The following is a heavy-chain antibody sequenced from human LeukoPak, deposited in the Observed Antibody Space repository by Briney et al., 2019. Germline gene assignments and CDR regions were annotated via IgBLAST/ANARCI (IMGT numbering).Heavy chain of an antibody. CDR3: ASRDGYNSDFDY. J-gene: IGHJ4*02. Sequence: SVTVSCKASGGTFSSYAISWVRQAPGQGLEWMGGIIPIFGTANYAQKFQGRVTITADESTSTAYMELSSLRSEDTAVYYRASRDGYNSDFDYWGQGTLVTVSS. CDR1: GGTFSSYA. CDR2: IIPIFGTA. D-gene: IGHD5-24*01. V-gene: IGHV1-69*13.